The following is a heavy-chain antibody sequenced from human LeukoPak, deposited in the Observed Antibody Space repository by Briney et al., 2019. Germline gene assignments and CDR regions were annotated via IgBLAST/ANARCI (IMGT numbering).Heavy chain of an antibody. CDR3: AKALDSAVAGIGGFDY. D-gene: IGHD6-19*01. CDR2: ISWNSGSI. J-gene: IGHJ4*02. Sequence: GGSLRLSCAASGFTFDDYAMHWVRQAPGKGLEWVSGISWNSGSIGYADSVKGRFTISRDNAKNSLYLQMNSLRAEDTALYYCAKALDSAVAGIGGFDYWGQGTLVTVSS. CDR1: GFTFDDYA. V-gene: IGHV3-9*01.